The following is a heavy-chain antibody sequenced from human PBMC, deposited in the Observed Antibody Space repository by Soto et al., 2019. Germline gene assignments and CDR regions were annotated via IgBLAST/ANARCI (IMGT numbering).Heavy chain of an antibody. CDR2: IYYSGST. D-gene: IGHD3-3*01. J-gene: IGHJ6*02. CDR1: RGSISSSSYY. Sequence: SETLSLTCTVYRGSISSSSYYWGWIRQPPGKGLEWIGSIYYSGSTYYNPSLKSRVTISVDTSKNQFSLKLSSVTAADTAVYYCARISKGHDFLSGYPPKPLCMDVWGQGTTVTVSS. CDR3: ARISKGHDFLSGYPPKPLCMDV. V-gene: IGHV4-39*01.